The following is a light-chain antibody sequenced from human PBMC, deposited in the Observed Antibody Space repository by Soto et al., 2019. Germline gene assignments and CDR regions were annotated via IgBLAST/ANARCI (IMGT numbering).Light chain of an antibody. J-gene: IGLJ1*01. CDR1: SSDVAGYNF. V-gene: IGLV2-14*03. Sequence: QSVLTQPASVSGSPGQSITISCTGTSSDVAGYNFVSWYQQHPGKAPKLMIYDVSNRPSGVSSRFSGSKSGNTASLTISGLQAEDEADYYCKSYTSMNTYVFGTGTXVTVL. CDR2: DVS. CDR3: KSYTSMNTYV.